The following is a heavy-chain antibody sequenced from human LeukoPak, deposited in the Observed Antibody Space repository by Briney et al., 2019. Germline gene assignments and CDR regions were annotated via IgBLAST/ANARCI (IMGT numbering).Heavy chain of an antibody. CDR1: GGTFSTYA. Sequence: ASVKVSCKASGGTFSTYAISWVRQAPGQGLEWMGRIIPILDIANYAQKFQGRVTITADKSTSTAYMELSSLRSEDTAVYYCARTDLGYCSSTSCYSYYYYYGMDVWGQGTTVTVSS. CDR3: ARTDLGYCSSTSCYSYYYYYGMDV. CDR2: IIPILDIA. D-gene: IGHD2-2*02. V-gene: IGHV1-69*04. J-gene: IGHJ6*02.